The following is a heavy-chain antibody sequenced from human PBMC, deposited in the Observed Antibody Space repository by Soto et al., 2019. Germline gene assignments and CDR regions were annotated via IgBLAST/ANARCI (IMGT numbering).Heavy chain of an antibody. V-gene: IGHV1-2*02. CDR3: ARDLAKGGGSAGFDY. CDR1: GYTFTVYY. D-gene: IGHD1-26*01. CDR2: INPKSGGT. J-gene: IGHJ4*02. Sequence: SVKAACKASGYTFTVYYMHWVRQAPGQGLEWMGWINPKSGGTMYPQKFQGRVTMTWDTSISTAYMALTRLRSDDTAVYYCARDLAKGGGSAGFDYWGQGTLVTVSS.